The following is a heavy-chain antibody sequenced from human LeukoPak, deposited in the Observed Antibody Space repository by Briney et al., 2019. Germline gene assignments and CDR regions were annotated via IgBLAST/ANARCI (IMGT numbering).Heavy chain of an antibody. CDR2: ISAYNGNT. Sequence: GASVKVSCKASGYTLTSYGISWVRQAPGQGLEWMGWISAYNGNTNYAQKLQGRVTMTTDTSTSTAYMELRSLRSDDTAVYYCARGVYCSGGSCYPSTYYYYYYMDVWGKGTTVTISS. V-gene: IGHV1-18*01. J-gene: IGHJ6*03. CDR3: ARGVYCSGGSCYPSTYYYYYYMDV. CDR1: GYTLTSYG. D-gene: IGHD2-15*01.